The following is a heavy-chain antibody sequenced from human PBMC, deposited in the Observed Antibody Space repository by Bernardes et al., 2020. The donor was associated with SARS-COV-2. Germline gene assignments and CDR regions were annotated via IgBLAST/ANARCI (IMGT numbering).Heavy chain of an antibody. CDR1: GFTFSSYG. Sequence: LRLSCAASGFTFSSYGMHWVRQAPGKGLEWVAVIWYDGSNKYYADSVKGRFTISRDNSKNTLYLQMNSLRAEDTAVYYCARDGVVAATSYYYYYGMDVWGQGTTVTVSS. CDR3: ARDGVVAATSYYYYYGMDV. CDR2: IWYDGSNK. D-gene: IGHD2-15*01. V-gene: IGHV3-33*01. J-gene: IGHJ6*02.